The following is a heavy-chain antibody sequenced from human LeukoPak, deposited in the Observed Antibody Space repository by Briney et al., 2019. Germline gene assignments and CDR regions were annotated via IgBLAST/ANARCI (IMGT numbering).Heavy chain of an antibody. CDR1: AFTFSNYA. CDR3: AGGTGFIIKD. CDR2: IKQDGSEK. D-gene: IGHD3-9*01. J-gene: IGHJ4*02. V-gene: IGHV3-7*03. Sequence: GGSLRLSCAASAFTFSNYAMSWVRRAPGKGLEWVANIKQDGSEKNYVDSVKGRFTISRDNAKNSLYLQMNNLRVEDTAMYYCAGGTGFIIKDWGQGTLVTVSS.